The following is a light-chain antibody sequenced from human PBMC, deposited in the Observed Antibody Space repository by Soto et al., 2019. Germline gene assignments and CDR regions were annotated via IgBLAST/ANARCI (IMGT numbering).Light chain of an antibody. CDR2: DVS. CDR3: DSYTSSSTYG. V-gene: IGLV2-14*03. J-gene: IGLJ1*01. CDR1: SGDVGGYNY. Sequence: QSVLTQPVSVCGSPGQSITISCTGTSGDVGGYNYVSWYQQHPGKAPKLMIYDVSNRPSGVSNRFSGSKSGNTASLTISGLQAEDEVDYYCDSYTSSSTYGFGTGTKVTVL.